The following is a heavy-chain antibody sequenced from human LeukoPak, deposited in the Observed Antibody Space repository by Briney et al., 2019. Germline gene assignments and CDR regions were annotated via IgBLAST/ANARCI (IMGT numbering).Heavy chain of an antibody. Sequence: PGGSLRLSCAASGFTFDDYAMHWVRQAPGKGLEWVSLISGDGGSTYYADPVKGRFTISRDNSKNSLYLQMNSLRTEDTALYYCAKDKGSYSSGWYATYWGQGTLVTVSS. CDR1: GFTFDDYA. V-gene: IGHV3-43*02. CDR3: AKDKGSYSSGWYATY. J-gene: IGHJ4*02. CDR2: ISGDGGST. D-gene: IGHD6-19*01.